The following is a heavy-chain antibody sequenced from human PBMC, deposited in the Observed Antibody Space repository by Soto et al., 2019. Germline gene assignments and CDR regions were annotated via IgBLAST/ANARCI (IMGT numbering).Heavy chain of an antibody. CDR2: INPSGGST. Sequence: ASVQVSCKASRYTFPSYYMHWVRQAPGQGLEWMGIINPSGGSTSYAQKFQGRVTMTRDTSTSTVYMELSSLRSEDTAVYYCAREGGSYTVGGSDSFDIWGPGTMVTVSS. CDR1: RYTFPSYY. CDR3: AREGGSYTVGGSDSFDI. D-gene: IGHD3-16*01. V-gene: IGHV1-46*01. J-gene: IGHJ3*02.